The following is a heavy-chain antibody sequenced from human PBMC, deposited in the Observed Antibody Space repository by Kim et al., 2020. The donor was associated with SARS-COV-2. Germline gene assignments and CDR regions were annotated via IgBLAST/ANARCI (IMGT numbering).Heavy chain of an antibody. V-gene: IGHV3-23*01. Sequence: GGSLRLSCAASGFTFSSYAMSWVRQAPGKGLEWVSAISGSGGSTYYADSVKGRFTISRDNSKNTLYLQMNSLRAEDTAVYYCAARYSGSYYVFWGQGTLVTVSS. J-gene: IGHJ4*02. D-gene: IGHD1-26*01. CDR2: ISGSGGST. CDR3: AARYSGSYYVF. CDR1: GFTFSSYA.